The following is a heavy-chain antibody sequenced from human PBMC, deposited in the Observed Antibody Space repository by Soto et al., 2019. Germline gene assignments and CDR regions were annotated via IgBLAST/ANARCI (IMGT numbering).Heavy chain of an antibody. J-gene: IGHJ4*02. Sequence: QVQLVQSGAEVKKPGASVKVSCKASGYTFTSYAMHWVRQAPGQRLEWMGWINAGNGNTKYSQKFQGRVTITRDTSASTDYMETSRLRYEDTDVYYRARGKYRSSWSGLGGDWGQGTLVTVSS. D-gene: IGHD6-13*01. CDR2: INAGNGNT. CDR1: GYTFTSYA. CDR3: ARGKYRSSWSGLGGD. V-gene: IGHV1-3*01.